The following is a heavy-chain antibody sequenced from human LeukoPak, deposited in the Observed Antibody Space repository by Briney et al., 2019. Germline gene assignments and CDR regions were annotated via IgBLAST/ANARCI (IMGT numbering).Heavy chain of an antibody. Sequence: ASVKVSCKASGYTFTSYDINWVRQAAGQGLEWMGWMNPNSGNTGYAQKFQSRVPMPRNTSISTAYMELSSLRSEDTAVYYCARYVPSGSGRHWFDPWGQGTLVTVSS. CDR3: ARYVPSGSGRHWFDP. J-gene: IGHJ5*02. V-gene: IGHV1-8*01. CDR1: GYTFTSYD. CDR2: MNPNSGNT. D-gene: IGHD3-10*01.